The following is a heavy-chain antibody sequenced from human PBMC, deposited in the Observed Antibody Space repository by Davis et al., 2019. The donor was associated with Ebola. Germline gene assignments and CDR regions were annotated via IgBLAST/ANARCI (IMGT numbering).Heavy chain of an antibody. Sequence: PSETLSLTCTVSGGSISSSSYYWGWIRQPPGKGLEWIGSIYYSGSTYYNPSLKSRVTISVDTSKNQFSLKLSSVTAADTAVYYCARTYYDFWSGPLNWFDPWGQGTLVTVSS. V-gene: IGHV4-39*01. D-gene: IGHD3-3*01. CDR2: IYYSGST. CDR1: GGSISSSSYY. J-gene: IGHJ5*02. CDR3: ARTYYDFWSGPLNWFDP.